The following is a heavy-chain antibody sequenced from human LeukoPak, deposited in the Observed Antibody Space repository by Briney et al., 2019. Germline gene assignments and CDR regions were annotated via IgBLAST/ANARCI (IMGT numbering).Heavy chain of an antibody. J-gene: IGHJ4*02. D-gene: IGHD2-2*01. V-gene: IGHV3-30-3*01. CDR2: ISYDGSNK. CDR3: ARDREIVVVPAAPDY. CDR1: GFTFSSYA. Sequence: PGGSLRLSCAASGFTFSSYAMHWVRQAPGKRLEWVSVISYDGSNKYYADSVKGRFTISRDNSKNTLYLQMNSLRAEDTAVYYCARDREIVVVPAAPDYWGQGTLVTVSS.